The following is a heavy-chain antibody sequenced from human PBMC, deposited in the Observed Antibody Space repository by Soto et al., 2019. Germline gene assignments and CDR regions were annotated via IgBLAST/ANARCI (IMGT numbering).Heavy chain of an antibody. CDR3: ARDNDFWSGYNSEFDY. Sequence: GGSLRLSCAASGFTFSSYWMHWVRQAPGKGLVWVSRINSDGSSTSYADSVKGRFTISRDNAKNTLYLQMNSLRAEDTAVYYCARDNDFWSGYNSEFDYWGQGTLVTVSS. CDR2: INSDGSST. J-gene: IGHJ4*02. CDR1: GFTFSSYW. D-gene: IGHD3-3*01. V-gene: IGHV3-74*01.